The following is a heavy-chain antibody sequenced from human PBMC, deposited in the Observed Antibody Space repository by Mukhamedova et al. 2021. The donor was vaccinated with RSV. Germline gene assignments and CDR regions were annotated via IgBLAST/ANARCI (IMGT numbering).Heavy chain of an antibody. CDR1: SSYG. D-gene: IGHD2-2*03. CDR2: TWYDGSNK. Sequence: SSYGMHWVRQAPGKGLEWVAVTWYDGSNKYYADSVKGRFTISRDNSKNTLYLQMNSLRAEDTAVYYCARDGYCSSTSCYYGLYG. J-gene: IGHJ6*01. CDR3: ARDGYCSSTSCYYGLYG. V-gene: IGHV3-33*01.